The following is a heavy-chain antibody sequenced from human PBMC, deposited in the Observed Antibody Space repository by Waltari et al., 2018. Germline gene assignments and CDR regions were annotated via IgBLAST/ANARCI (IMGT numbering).Heavy chain of an antibody. CDR3: AREGVTPSYYYYYYGMDV. D-gene: IGHD3-10*01. V-gene: IGHV3-7*01. Sequence: LQLQESGPGLVKPSETLSLTCTVSGGSISSSSYYWGWIRQPPGKGLEWVANIKQDVMGKNEVDPVKGRFTISRDNAKNSLYLQMNSLRAEDTAVYYCAREGVTPSYYYYYYGMDVWGQGTTVTVSS. J-gene: IGHJ6*02. CDR2: IKQDVMGK. CDR1: GGSISSSSYY.